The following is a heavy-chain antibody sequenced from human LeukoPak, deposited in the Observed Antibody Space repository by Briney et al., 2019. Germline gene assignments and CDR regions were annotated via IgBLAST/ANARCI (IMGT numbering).Heavy chain of an antibody. J-gene: IGHJ4*02. CDR2: ISSSGSTI. D-gene: IGHD6-6*01. CDR1: GFTFSDYY. Sequence: RPGGSLRLSCAASGFTFSDYYMSWIRQAPGKGLEWVSYISSSGSTIYYADSVKGRFTISRDNAKNSLYLQMNSLRAEDTAVYYCARDLPYGAARRAFDYWGQGTLVTVSS. V-gene: IGHV3-11*04. CDR3: ARDLPYGAARRAFDY.